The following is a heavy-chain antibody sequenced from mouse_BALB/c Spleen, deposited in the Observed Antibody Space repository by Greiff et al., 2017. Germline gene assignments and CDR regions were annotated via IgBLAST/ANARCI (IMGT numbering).Heavy chain of an antibody. Sequence: VKLMESGAELVRPGSSVKISCKASGYAFSSYWMNWVKQRPGQGLEWIGQIYPGDGDTNYNGKFKGKATLTADKSSSTAYMQLSSLTSEDSAVYFCARSGVLLYWGQGTTLTVSS. D-gene: IGHD2-14*01. V-gene: IGHV1-80*01. CDR2: IYPGDGDT. J-gene: IGHJ2*01. CDR3: ARSGVLLY. CDR1: GYAFSSYW.